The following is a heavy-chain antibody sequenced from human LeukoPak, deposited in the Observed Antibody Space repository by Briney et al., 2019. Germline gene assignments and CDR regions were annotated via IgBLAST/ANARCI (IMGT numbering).Heavy chain of an antibody. CDR3: ARGLAAAGPSLCY. CDR1: GYRFTGYW. CDR2: IYPGDSDT. Sequence: GESLKISCKGSGYRFTGYWIGWVRQMPGKGLEWMGVIYPGDSDTRYSPSFQGQVTISADKSISTAYLQWSSLKASDTAMYYCARGLAAAGPSLCYWGQGTLVTVSS. D-gene: IGHD6-13*01. J-gene: IGHJ4*02. V-gene: IGHV5-51*01.